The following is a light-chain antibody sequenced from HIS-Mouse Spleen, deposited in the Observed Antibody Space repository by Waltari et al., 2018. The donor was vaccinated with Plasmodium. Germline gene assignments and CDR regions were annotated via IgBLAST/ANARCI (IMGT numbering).Light chain of an antibody. CDR2: EVG. Sequence: QSALTQPPSASGSPGQSVSISCTGTSSDVGGYNYVSWYQQHPGKAPNLMIYEVGKRPSGSPERFAGSNAGNTATLTISGTQAMDEADYYCQAWDSSTVVFGGGTKLTVL. V-gene: IGLV2-8*01. J-gene: IGLJ2*01. CDR3: QAWDSSTVV. CDR1: SSDVGGYNY.